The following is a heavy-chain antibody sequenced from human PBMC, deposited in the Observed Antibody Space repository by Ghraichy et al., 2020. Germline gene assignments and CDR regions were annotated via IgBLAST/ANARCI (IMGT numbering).Heavy chain of an antibody. Sequence: GGLRLSCVGSGFTFSSYNMNWVRQSPGKGLEWGSYITSTSRSIFYADSVKGRFTISRDNAKNSLSLQMNSLRDEDTAVYYCARASRVVRFYYYDGMDVWGQGTTVTFSS. CDR1: GFTFSSYN. V-gene: IGHV3-48*02. D-gene: IGHD2-21*01. CDR2: ITSTSRSI. CDR3: ARASRVVRFYYYDGMDV. J-gene: IGHJ6*02.